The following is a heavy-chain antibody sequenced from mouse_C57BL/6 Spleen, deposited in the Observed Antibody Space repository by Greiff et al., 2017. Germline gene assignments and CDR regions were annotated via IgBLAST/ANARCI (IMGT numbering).Heavy chain of an antibody. CDR2: ISSGDGYT. V-gene: IGHV5-6*01. D-gene: IGHD2-4*01. Sequence: EVQLVESGGDLVKPGGSLTLSCAASGFTFSSYGMSWVCQTPDKRLEWVAPISSGDGYTYYPDSVKGRFPISRENAKNTLYRQMSSLKSEDTAMYYCARHPPYDYGYWYFDVWGTGTTVTVSS. CDR1: GFTFSSYG. J-gene: IGHJ1*03. CDR3: ARHPPYDYGYWYFDV.